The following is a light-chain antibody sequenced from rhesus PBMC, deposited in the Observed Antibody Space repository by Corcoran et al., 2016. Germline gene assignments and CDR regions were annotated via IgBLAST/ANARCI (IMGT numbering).Light chain of an antibody. CDR3: QHGYGTPFT. CDR1: ENVNNY. J-gene: IGKJ3*01. CDR2: KAS. V-gene: IGKV1-74*01. Sequence: DIQMTQSPSSLSASVGDRVTITCRASENVNNYLYWYQQKPGKAPKLLIYKASTLQRGVPSRFSGSGSGTDYTFTISSLQPEDVATYYCQHGYGTPFTFGPGTKLDIK.